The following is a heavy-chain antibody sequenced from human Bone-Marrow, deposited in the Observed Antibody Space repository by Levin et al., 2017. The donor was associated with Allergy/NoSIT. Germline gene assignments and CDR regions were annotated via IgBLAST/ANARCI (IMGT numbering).Heavy chain of an antibody. CDR1: GYIFISYG. J-gene: IGHJ4*02. CDR2: IRGYNGDT. CDR3: ARHAHDYGDLPSRGADY. D-gene: IGHD4-17*01. Sequence: ASVKVSCKTSGYIFISYGISWVRQAPGQGLEWMGWIRGYNGDTNYAHKFQGRLTMTTETSTSTAHMELRSLRSDDTAVYYCARHAHDYGDLPSRGADYWGQGTLVTVSS. V-gene: IGHV1-18*01.